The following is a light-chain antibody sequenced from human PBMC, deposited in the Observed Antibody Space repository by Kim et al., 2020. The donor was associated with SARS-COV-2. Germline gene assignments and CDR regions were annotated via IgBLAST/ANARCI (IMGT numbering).Light chain of an antibody. CDR2: DAS. J-gene: IGKJ1*01. CDR1: QSISSD. V-gene: IGKV3-11*01. CDR3: QQRSSWPRT. Sequence: EIVLTQSPATLCLSPGERATLSCRASQSISSDLAWYQQKPGLPPRLLIYDASNGATGIPARFSGSGSGTDFTLTISSLEPEDFAVYYCQQRSSWPRTFGQGTKVDIK.